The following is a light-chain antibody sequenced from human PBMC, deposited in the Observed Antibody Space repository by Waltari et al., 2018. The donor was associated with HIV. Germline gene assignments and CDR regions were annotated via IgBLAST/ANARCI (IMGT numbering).Light chain of an antibody. Sequence: DIQMTQSPSSLSASVGDRVTITCQASQDIGNYLNWYQQKQGQAPQLLIYDVSNVETGVPSRFSGSRAGTNFAFTISSLQPEDVATYYCQQYDSLLVTFGGGTKVQIK. V-gene: IGKV1-33*01. J-gene: IGKJ4*01. CDR2: DVS. CDR1: QDIGNY. CDR3: QQYDSLLVT.